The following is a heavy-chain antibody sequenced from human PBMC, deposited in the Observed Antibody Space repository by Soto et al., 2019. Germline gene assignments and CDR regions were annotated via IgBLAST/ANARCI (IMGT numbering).Heavy chain of an antibody. J-gene: IGHJ3*02. Sequence: GSVRLSCAASAFTFSSYSINWVRQPPEKWLEWVSYIITNSTTIYYADSGKGRFTISRDTPKNSLYLQMNSLRAEDTAVYYCARLYCRGGSCYSGDAFAIWGRGTMVTVSS. V-gene: IGHV3-48*01. CDR3: ARLYCRGGSCYSGDAFAI. CDR1: AFTFSSYS. CDR2: IITNSTTI. D-gene: IGHD2-15*01.